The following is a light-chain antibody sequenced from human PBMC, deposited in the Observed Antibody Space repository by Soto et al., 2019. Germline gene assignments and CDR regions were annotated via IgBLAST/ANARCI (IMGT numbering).Light chain of an antibody. CDR2: GTS. V-gene: IGKV3D-20*02. CDR1: QSVRSSH. CDR3: QQRSNWPQT. Sequence: ENLLTQSPGTLSLSPGERATLSCSASQSVRSSHLAWYQQKPGQAPRLLIYGTSSRATGIPARFSGSGSGSDFTLTVTSLEPEDFAVYYCQQRSNWPQTFGQGTKVDI. J-gene: IGKJ1*01.